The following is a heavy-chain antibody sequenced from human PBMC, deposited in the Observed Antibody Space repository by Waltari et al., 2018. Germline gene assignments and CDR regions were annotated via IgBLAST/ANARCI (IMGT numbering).Heavy chain of an antibody. CDR1: GGSFSDHH. CDR3: ARGMSAASI. CDR2: INHSGST. J-gene: IGHJ3*02. V-gene: IGHV4-34*01. D-gene: IGHD6-13*01. Sequence: QEQLQQWGAGLLRPSETLSLTCAVYGGSFSDHHWSWIRQPPEKGLEWIGEINHSGSTNYNPSLKSRVTVSIDTSKKEISLMLTSVTAADTAVYYCARGMSAASIWGQGTMVTVSS.